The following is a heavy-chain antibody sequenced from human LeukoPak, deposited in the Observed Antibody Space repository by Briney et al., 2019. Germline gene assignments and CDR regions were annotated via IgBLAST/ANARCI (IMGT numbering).Heavy chain of an antibody. CDR1: GGSISSSSYY. J-gene: IGHJ4*02. Sequence: KASETLSLTCTVSGGSISSSSYYWSWIRQPPGKGLEWIGYIYYSGSTNYNPSLKSRVTISVDTSKNQFSLKLSSVTAADTAVYYCARDTSSSSGFFDYWGQGTLVTVSS. D-gene: IGHD6-6*01. CDR3: ARDTSSSSGFFDY. V-gene: IGHV4-61*01. CDR2: IYYSGST.